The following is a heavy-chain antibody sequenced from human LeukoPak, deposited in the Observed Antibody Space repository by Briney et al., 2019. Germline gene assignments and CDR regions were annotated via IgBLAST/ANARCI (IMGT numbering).Heavy chain of an antibody. CDR3: EREGPFDF. J-gene: IGHJ4*02. V-gene: IGHV3-7*01. CDR2: IKQDGSEK. Sequence: GGSLRLSCAASGFTFRNYLMSWVRQAPGKGLEWVANIKQDGSEKYCVDSVKGRFTISRDNAKNSLYLQMNSLRTDDTAVYFCEREGPFDFWGQGTLVTVSS. CDR1: GFTFRNYL.